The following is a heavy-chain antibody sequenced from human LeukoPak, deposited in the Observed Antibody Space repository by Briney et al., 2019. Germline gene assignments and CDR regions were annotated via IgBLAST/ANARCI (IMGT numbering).Heavy chain of an antibody. J-gene: IGHJ4*02. V-gene: IGHV3-21*01. D-gene: IGHD2-15*01. CDR1: GFTFSSYS. CDR2: ISSSSSYI. Sequence: PGGSLRLSCAASGFTFSSYSMNWVRQAPAKGLEWVSSISSSSSYIYYADSVKGRFTISRDNAKNSLYLQMNTLRAEDTAVYYCARDRGYCSGGSCYSVPGYWGQGTLVTVSS. CDR3: ARDRGYCSGGSCYSVPGY.